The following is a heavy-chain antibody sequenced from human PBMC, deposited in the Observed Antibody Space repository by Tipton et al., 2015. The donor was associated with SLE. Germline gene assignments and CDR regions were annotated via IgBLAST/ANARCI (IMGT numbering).Heavy chain of an antibody. Sequence: TLSLTCAVSGGSFTMYYWSWIRQSPGKGLEWIGEINHSGSTNYNPSLKARVTLSADTSKNQVSLRLTSVTAADTAAYYCATEGGNWFDPWGQGILVTVSS. CDR1: GGSFTMYY. D-gene: IGHD2-15*01. CDR3: ATEGGNWFDP. V-gene: IGHV4-34*01. J-gene: IGHJ5*02. CDR2: INHSGST.